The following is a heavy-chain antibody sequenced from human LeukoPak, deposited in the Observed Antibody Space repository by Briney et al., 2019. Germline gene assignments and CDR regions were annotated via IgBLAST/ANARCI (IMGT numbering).Heavy chain of an antibody. D-gene: IGHD5-12*01. CDR3: AKDRVATEYYYYYGMDV. J-gene: IGHJ6*02. CDR1: GFTFSSYW. Sequence: GGSLRLSCAASGFTFSSYWMHWVRQAPGKGLVWVSRINSDGSSTSYADSVKGRFTISRDNAKNTLYLQMNSLRAEDTALYYCAKDRVATEYYYYYGMDVWGQGTTVTVSS. V-gene: IGHV3-74*01. CDR2: INSDGSST.